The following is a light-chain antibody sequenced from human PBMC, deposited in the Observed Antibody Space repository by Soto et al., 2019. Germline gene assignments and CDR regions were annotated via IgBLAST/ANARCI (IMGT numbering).Light chain of an antibody. Sequence: QSVLTQEASVSGTVGQKVTLSCTGNSNNVGSYAVGWYQQISHGAPKTVMFGNSLPSGIPDRFSGSKYGTTASLTIPGLWPDDKADSYRSTWDSTLSANVFGSGTQLTVL. CDR1: SNNVGSYA. CDR2: GNS. J-gene: IGLJ6*01. CDR3: STWDSTLSANV. V-gene: IGLV1-47*03.